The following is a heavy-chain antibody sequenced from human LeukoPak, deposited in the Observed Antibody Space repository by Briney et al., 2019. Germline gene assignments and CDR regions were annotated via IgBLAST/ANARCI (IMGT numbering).Heavy chain of an antibody. Sequence: GGSLRLSCAASGFTFSSYSMNWVRQAPGKGLEWVSSISSSSSYIYYADSVKGRFTISRDNAKNSLYLQMNSLRAEDTAVYYCARDVVSCSSTSCYSQRLMDLWGKGTTVTVSS. CDR3: ARDVVSCSSTSCYSQRLMDL. CDR1: GFTFSSYS. CDR2: ISSSSSYI. J-gene: IGHJ6*03. D-gene: IGHD2-2*01. V-gene: IGHV3-21*01.